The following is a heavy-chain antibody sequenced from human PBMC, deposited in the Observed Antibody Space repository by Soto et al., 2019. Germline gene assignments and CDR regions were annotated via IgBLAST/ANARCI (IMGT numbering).Heavy chain of an antibody. D-gene: IGHD1-26*01. CDR1: VYTVTGDY. Sequence: VKVSCKACVYTVTGDYMDWVRQAPGQGLEWMGLINPNSGGTNYAQKCQGRVTMTRDTSISTAYMELSRMRSDDTAVYYCAREVVGALKNYYYYGMDVWGQGTTVTVSS. CDR2: INPNSGGT. J-gene: IGHJ6*02. CDR3: AREVVGALKNYYYYGMDV. V-gene: IGHV1-2*02.